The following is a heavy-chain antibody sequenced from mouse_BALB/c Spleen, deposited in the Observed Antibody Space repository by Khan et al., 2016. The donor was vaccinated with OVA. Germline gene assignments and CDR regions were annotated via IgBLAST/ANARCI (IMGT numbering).Heavy chain of an antibody. CDR1: GYSITSGYA. V-gene: IGHV3-2*02. D-gene: IGHD1-1*01. CDR2: IRYSGVT. Sequence: VQLKESGPGLVKPSQSLSLTCTVTGYSITSGYAWNWIRQFPGNKLEWMGYIRYSGVTSYTPSLKSRISITRDTSKNQSFLQLNSMTTEDTATYYCGRGNDYGYYFDYGGQGTTLTVSS. CDR3: GRGNDYGYYFDY. J-gene: IGHJ2*01.